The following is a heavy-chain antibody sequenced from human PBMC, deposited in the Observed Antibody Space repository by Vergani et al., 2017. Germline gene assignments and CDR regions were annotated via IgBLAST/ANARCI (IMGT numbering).Heavy chain of an antibody. V-gene: IGHV3-23*01. Sequence: EVQLLESGGGLVQPGGSLRLSCAASGFTFSSYAMSWVRPAPGKGLEWVSAISGSGGSTYYADSVKGLFTISRDNSKNTLYLQMNSLRAEDTAVYYCAKDRVPYYYDSSGYYDLTPPLYYFDYWGQGTLVTVSS. CDR3: AKDRVPYYYDSSGYYDLTPPLYYFDY. CDR1: GFTFSSYA. J-gene: IGHJ4*02. D-gene: IGHD3-22*01. CDR2: ISGSGGST.